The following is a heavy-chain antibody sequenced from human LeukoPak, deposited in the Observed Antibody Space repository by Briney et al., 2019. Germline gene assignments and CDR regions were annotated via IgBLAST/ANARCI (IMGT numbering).Heavy chain of an antibody. CDR3: ARDIEDASGREGEPDAFDI. J-gene: IGHJ3*02. CDR1: GFTFSSYE. V-gene: IGHV3-48*03. D-gene: IGHD3-10*01. CDR2: ISSSGSTI. Sequence: PGGSLRLSCAASGFTFSSYEMNWVRQAPGKGLEWVSYISSSGSTIYYADSVKGRFTISRDNAKNSLYLQMNSLRAEDTAVYYCARDIEDASGREGEPDAFDIWGQGTMVTVSS.